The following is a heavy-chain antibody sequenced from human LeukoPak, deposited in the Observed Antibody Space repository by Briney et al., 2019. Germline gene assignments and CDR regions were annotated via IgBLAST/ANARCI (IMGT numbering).Heavy chain of an antibody. CDR3: ARGPGAGY. CDR2: IKQDGSEK. J-gene: IGHJ4*02. V-gene: IGHV3-7*01. Sequence: GGSLRLSCAASAFTFSSYAMSWVRQAPGKGLEWVANIKQDGSEKYYVDSVKGRFTISRDNAKNSLYLQMNSLRAEDTAVYYCARGPGAGYWGQGTLVTVSS. D-gene: IGHD4-17*01. CDR1: AFTFSSYA.